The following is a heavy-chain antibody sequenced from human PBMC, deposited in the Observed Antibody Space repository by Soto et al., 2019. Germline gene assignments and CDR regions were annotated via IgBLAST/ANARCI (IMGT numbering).Heavy chain of an antibody. Sequence: GGSLRLSCAASGFTFSSYGMHWVRQAPGKGLEWVAVIWYDGSNKYYADSVKGRFTISRDNSKNTLYLQMNSLRAEDTAVYYCARGPYCSSTSCWRTNYYYYYRDVGGKGTTVTVSS. D-gene: IGHD2-2*01. CDR1: GFTFSSYG. J-gene: IGHJ6*03. CDR2: IWYDGSNK. V-gene: IGHV3-33*01. CDR3: ARGPYCSSTSCWRTNYYYYYRDV.